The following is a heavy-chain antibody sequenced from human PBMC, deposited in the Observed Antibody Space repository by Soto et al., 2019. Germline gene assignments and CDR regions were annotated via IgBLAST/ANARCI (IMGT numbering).Heavy chain of an antibody. CDR1: GGTFSSYA. CDR2: IIPIFGTA. Sequence: SVKGSCKTSGGTFSSYAISWVRQAPGQGLEWMGGIIPIFGTANYAQKFQGRVTITADESTSTAYMELSSLRSEDTAVYYCATRTLNSGSPGAFDIWGQGTMVTVSS. J-gene: IGHJ3*02. CDR3: ATRTLNSGSPGAFDI. D-gene: IGHD1-26*01. V-gene: IGHV1-69*13.